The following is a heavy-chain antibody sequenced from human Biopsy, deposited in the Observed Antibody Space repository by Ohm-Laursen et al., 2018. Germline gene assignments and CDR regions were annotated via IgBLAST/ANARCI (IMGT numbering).Heavy chain of an antibody. CDR1: GGTFTNYA. Sequence: SVKVSCKASGGTFTNYAISWVRQAPGQGLEWMGGITPIFGTANYAQKFQGRVTITADESTSTAYMELSSLRSDDTAVYYCARGVTIFAELITRIDYWGQGTLVTVSS. J-gene: IGHJ4*02. CDR3: ARGVTIFAELITRIDY. V-gene: IGHV1-69*13. CDR2: ITPIFGTA. D-gene: IGHD3-3*01.